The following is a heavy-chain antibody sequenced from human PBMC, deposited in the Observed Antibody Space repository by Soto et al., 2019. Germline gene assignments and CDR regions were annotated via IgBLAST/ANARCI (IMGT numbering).Heavy chain of an antibody. CDR2: INQDGSEK. D-gene: IGHD1-26*01. CDR3: SAGVGEAF. CDR1: ESTVSRDW. V-gene: IGHV3-7*01. Sequence: EVHLVESGGGLVQTGGSLRLSCAIFESTVSRDWMNWVRQAPGKGLEWVAHINQDGSEKYYVDSVKGRFTISRDNAKKSLYLQMNSLVSSGTVISYCSAGVGEAFWGQGTLVTVSS. J-gene: IGHJ4*02.